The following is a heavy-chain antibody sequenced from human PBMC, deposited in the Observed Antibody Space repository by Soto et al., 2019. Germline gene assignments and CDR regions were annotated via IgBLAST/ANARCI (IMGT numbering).Heavy chain of an antibody. CDR3: ATGPRRLSD. Sequence: QVQLVQSGGGLVKPGESLRLSCATSGLTFSDYYMSWIRQAPGKGLESLSYISGSSSDIKYADSVKGRFTISRDNAKKSVYLQMNSLRAEDTAVYYCATGPRRLSDWGKVTPVIVSS. V-gene: IGHV3-11*05. CDR2: ISGSSSDI. CDR1: GLTFSDYY. J-gene: IGHJ4*02. D-gene: IGHD3-3*01.